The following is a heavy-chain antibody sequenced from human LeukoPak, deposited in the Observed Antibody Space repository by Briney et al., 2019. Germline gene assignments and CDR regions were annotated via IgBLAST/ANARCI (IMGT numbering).Heavy chain of an antibody. V-gene: IGHV4-39*01. Sequence: SETLSLTRSVSGASISGGTYYWGWIRQPPGKGLEWFGSIYYTGSTYDNPSLKSRVTISVDTSKNQFSLKLSSVTAADTAVYYCARRGGSGRAFDYWGQGTLVTVSS. CDR3: ARRGGSGRAFDY. J-gene: IGHJ4*02. CDR1: GASISGGTYY. D-gene: IGHD1-26*01. CDR2: IYYTGST.